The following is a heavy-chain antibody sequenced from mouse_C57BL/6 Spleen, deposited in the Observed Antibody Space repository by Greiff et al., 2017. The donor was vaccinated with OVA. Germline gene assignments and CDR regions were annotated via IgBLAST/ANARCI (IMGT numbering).Heavy chain of an antibody. CDR3: GTTVVAPYYAMDY. V-gene: IGHV1-61*01. Sequence: VQLQQPGAELVRPGSSVKLSCKASGYTFTSYWMDWVKQRPGQGLEWIGNIYPSDSETHYNQKFKDKATLTVDKSSSTAYMQLSSLTSEDSAVYYCGTTVVAPYYAMDYWGQGTSVTVSS. CDR2: IYPSDSET. J-gene: IGHJ4*01. CDR1: GYTFTSYW. D-gene: IGHD1-1*01.